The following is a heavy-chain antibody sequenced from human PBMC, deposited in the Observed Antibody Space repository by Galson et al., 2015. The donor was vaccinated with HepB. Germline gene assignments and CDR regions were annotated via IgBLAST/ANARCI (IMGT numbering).Heavy chain of an antibody. CDR2: ISAYNGNT. CDR1: GYTFTSYG. D-gene: IGHD3-10*01. J-gene: IGHJ6*02. V-gene: IGHV1-18*01. Sequence: SVKVSCKASGYTFTSYGISWVRQAPGQGLEWMGWISAYNGNTNYAQKLQGRVTMTTDTSTSTAYMELRSLRSDDTAVYYCARDSSPAYGSGSYWGYYYYYGMDVWGQGTTVTVSS. CDR3: ARDSSPAYGSGSYWGYYYYYGMDV.